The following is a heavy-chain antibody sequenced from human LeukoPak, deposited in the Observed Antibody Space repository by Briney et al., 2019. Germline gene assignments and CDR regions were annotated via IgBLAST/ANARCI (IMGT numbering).Heavy chain of an antibody. Sequence: SETLSLTCTVSGGSISGYHWSWIRQPPGTGLEWIGYIYYGGSTNYNPSLKSRVTISLDTSKNQFSLKLNSVTAADTAVYYCARHHIVSTGTFDYWGQGTLVTVSS. J-gene: IGHJ4*02. V-gene: IGHV4-59*08. CDR1: GGSISGYH. CDR3: ARHHIVSTGTFDY. CDR2: IYYGGST. D-gene: IGHD5/OR15-5a*01.